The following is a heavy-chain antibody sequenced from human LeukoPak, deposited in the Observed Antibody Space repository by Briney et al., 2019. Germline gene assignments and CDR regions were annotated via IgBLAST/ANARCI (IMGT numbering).Heavy chain of an antibody. Sequence: GGSLRLSCGASGFTFGSHSMNWVRQAPGKGLEWVSYISGSSSDMKYADSVKGRFTISRDNAKNSLFLQMNSLRDEDTAVYYCARDWFSGTNYKPLFDYWGQGTLVTVSS. J-gene: IGHJ4*02. CDR3: ARDWFSGTNYKPLFDY. CDR1: GFTFGSHS. CDR2: ISGSSSDM. D-gene: IGHD3-10*01. V-gene: IGHV3-21*05.